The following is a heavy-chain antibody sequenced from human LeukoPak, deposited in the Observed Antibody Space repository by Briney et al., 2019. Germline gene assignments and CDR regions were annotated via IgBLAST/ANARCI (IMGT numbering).Heavy chain of an antibody. Sequence: GGSLRLSCAASGFTFFTYTMNWVSQAPGKGLEWVSSISSRSTYIYYADSVKGRFTISRDNARNSLYLQMNSLRAEDTAVYYCAREESGSSGWYDYWGQGTLVTVSS. V-gene: IGHV3-21*01. D-gene: IGHD6-19*01. J-gene: IGHJ4*02. CDR1: GFTFFTYT. CDR2: ISSRSTYI. CDR3: AREESGSSGWYDY.